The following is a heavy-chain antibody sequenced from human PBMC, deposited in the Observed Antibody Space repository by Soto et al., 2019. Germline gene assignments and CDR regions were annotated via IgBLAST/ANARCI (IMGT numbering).Heavy chain of an antibody. D-gene: IGHD3-16*01. Sequence: PGGSLRLSCAASGFTFSDAWMSWVRQAPGKGLEWVSLISATGGGTYYADSVKGRLTISRDNSHNTLYLQVHSLTAEDTAVYYCAKDRRAGGNSAFYFDFWGQGAQVTVSS. V-gene: IGHV3-23*01. CDR2: ISATGGGT. J-gene: IGHJ4*02. CDR1: GFTFSDAW. CDR3: AKDRRAGGNSAFYFDF.